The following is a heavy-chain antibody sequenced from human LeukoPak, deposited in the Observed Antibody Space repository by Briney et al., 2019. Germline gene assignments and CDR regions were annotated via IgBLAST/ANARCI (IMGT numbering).Heavy chain of an antibody. Sequence: SSETLSLTCSVSGGSISNRTYYWGWIRQPPGKGLEWIGSVYYDGSTYYTASLKSRVTISVDTSKNQFSLKLSSVTAADTAVYYCARLTMIVVAHYYYYGMDVWGQGTTVTVSS. V-gene: IGHV4-39*07. CDR3: ARLTMIVVAHYYYYGMDV. D-gene: IGHD3-22*01. J-gene: IGHJ6*02. CDR1: GGSISNRTYY. CDR2: VYYDGST.